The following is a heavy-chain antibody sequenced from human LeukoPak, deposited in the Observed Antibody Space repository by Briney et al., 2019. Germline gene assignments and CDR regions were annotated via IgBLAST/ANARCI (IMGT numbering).Heavy chain of an antibody. Sequence: ASVKVSCKASGYTFTSYDINWVRQATGQGLEWMGWMNPNSGNTGYAQKFQGRVTMTRNTSISTAYMELSSLRSEDTAVYYCARGLRFLEWLPTYYYGMDVWGQGTTVTVS. D-gene: IGHD3-3*01. V-gene: IGHV1-8*01. CDR3: ARGLRFLEWLPTYYYGMDV. CDR1: GYTFTSYD. J-gene: IGHJ6*02. CDR2: MNPNSGNT.